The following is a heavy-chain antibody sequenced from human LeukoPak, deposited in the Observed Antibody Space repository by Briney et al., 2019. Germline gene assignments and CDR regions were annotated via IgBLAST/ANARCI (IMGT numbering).Heavy chain of an antibody. D-gene: IGHD6-6*01. V-gene: IGHV3-7*01. Sequence: GGSLRLSCGASGFTFGGYWMYWVRQAPGKGLEWVANIKYDGSEKNYVDSVKGRFTISRDNAKNSLYLQMNSLRAEDTAVYCCARDGVSSSPDFDYWGQGTLVTVSS. J-gene: IGHJ4*02. CDR1: GFTFGGYW. CDR2: IKYDGSEK. CDR3: ARDGVSSSPDFDY.